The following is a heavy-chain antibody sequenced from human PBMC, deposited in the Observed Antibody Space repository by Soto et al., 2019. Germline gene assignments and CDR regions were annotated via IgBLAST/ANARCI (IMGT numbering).Heavy chain of an antibody. CDR2: ISYDGSNK. D-gene: IGHD6-13*01. CDR1: GFTFSSYG. J-gene: IGHJ4*02. Sequence: QVQLVDSGGGVVQPGRSLRLSCAASGFTFSSYGMHWVRQAPGKGLEWVAGISYDGSNKYYADSVKGRFTISRDNSKHTLYMQMNRLRPQDTAVSYCEQEQAAVAFYYWGQGTLVTASS. CDR3: EQEQAAVAFYY. V-gene: IGHV3-30*18.